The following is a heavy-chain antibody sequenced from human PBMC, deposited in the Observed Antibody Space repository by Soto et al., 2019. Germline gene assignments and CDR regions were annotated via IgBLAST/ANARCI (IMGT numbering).Heavy chain of an antibody. CDR2: IYYSGST. Sequence: PSETLSLTCTVSGGSISSYYWSWIRQPPGKGLEWIGYIYYSGSTNYNPSLKSRVTISVDTSKNQFSLKLSSVTAADTAVYYCARVGDCSSTSCYIDFWFDPWGQGTLVTVSS. D-gene: IGHD2-2*02. CDR1: GGSISSYY. CDR3: ARVGDCSSTSCYIDFWFDP. J-gene: IGHJ5*02. V-gene: IGHV4-59*01.